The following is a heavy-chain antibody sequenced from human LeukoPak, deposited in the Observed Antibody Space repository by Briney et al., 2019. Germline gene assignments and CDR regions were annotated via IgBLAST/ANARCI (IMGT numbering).Heavy chain of an antibody. CDR3: ARDYYDSSGYYGRGGYYYMDV. CDR1: GGSISSYY. Sequence: KPSETLSLTCTVSGGSISSYYWSWIRQPAGKGLEWIGRIYTSGSTNRNPSLKSRVTISVDKSKNQLSLKLSSVTAADTAVYYCARDYYDSSGYYGRGGYYYMDVWGKGTTVTVSS. J-gene: IGHJ6*03. D-gene: IGHD3-22*01. CDR2: IYTSGST. V-gene: IGHV4-4*07.